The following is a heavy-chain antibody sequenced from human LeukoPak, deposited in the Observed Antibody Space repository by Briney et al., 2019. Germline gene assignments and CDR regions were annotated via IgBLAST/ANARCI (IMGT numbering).Heavy chain of an antibody. D-gene: IGHD2-8*01. J-gene: IGHJ3*02. CDR3: ARVLMVYAGLIKTDAFDI. V-gene: IGHV1-46*01. Sequence: GASVKVSCKASGYTFTGYYMHWVRQAPGQGLEWMGIINPSGGSTSYAQKFQGRVTMTRDMSTSTVYMKLSSLRSEDTAVYYCARVLMVYAGLIKTDAFDIWGQGTMVTVSS. CDR1: GYTFTGYY. CDR2: INPSGGST.